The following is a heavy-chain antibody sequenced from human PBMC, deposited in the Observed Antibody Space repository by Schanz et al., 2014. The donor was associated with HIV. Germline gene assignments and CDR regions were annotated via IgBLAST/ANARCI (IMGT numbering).Heavy chain of an antibody. Sequence: QLLESGGGVVQPGRSLRLSCAASGFTFSSYGMHWVRQAPGKGLEWVASISYAGSNENYADSVKGRFTISRDNSKNTLYLQMNSLTAEDPAVYYCAGDGSGSYLTLSLLYYGMDVWGQGTTVTVSS. D-gene: IGHD3-10*01. CDR2: ISYAGSNE. V-gene: IGHV3-30*03. J-gene: IGHJ6*02. CDR3: AGDGSGSYLTLSLLYYGMDV. CDR1: GFTFSSYG.